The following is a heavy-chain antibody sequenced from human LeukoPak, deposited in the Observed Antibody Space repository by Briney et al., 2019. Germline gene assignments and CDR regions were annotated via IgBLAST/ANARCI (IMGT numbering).Heavy chain of an antibody. V-gene: IGHV4-4*07. Sequence: SETLSLTCTVSGGSISSYYWSWIRQPAGKGLEWIGRIYTSGSTNYNPSLKSRVTMSVDTSKNQFSLKLSSVTAADTAVYYCARAHILTGYSDDAFDIWGQGTMATVSS. CDR3: ARAHILTGYSDDAFDI. CDR1: GGSISSYY. J-gene: IGHJ3*02. D-gene: IGHD3-9*01. CDR2: IYTSGST.